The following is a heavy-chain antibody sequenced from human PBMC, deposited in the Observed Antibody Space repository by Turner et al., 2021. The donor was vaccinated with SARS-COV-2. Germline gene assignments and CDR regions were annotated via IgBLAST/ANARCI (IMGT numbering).Heavy chain of an antibody. V-gene: IGHV3-23*01. J-gene: IGHJ4*02. Sequence: EVQLLESGGGLVQPGGSLRLSCAASGFTFSSYAMSWVRQAPGKGLEWVSGISDSGGSTYYADSVKGRFTISRDNSKNTLYLQMNSLRAEDTAVYYCAKVESNPGDYFDYWGQGTLVTVSS. CDR3: AKVESNPGDYFDY. D-gene: IGHD3-3*01. CDR1: GFTFSSYA. CDR2: ISDSGGST.